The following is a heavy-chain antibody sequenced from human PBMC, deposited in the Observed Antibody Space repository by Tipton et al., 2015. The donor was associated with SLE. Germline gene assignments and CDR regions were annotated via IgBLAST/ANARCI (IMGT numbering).Heavy chain of an antibody. CDR2: MFRIGST. Sequence: TLSLTCTVSGGSIRSGNHYWSWIRQPAGKGLEWIGRMFRIGSTNYNPSLKSRVTISLDRSKNQFSLNLYSATAADTAVYYCAAGYGDDDFYYYYYMDVWGKGITVTVSS. J-gene: IGHJ6*03. CDR3: AAGYGDDDFYYYYYMDV. D-gene: IGHD4-17*01. V-gene: IGHV4-61*02. CDR1: GGSIRSGNHY.